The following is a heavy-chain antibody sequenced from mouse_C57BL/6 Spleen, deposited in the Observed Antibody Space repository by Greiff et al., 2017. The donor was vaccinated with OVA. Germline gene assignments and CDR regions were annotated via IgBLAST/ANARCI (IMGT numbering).Heavy chain of an antibody. CDR1: GFTFSSYA. CDR2: ISSGGDYI. V-gene: IGHV5-9-1*02. Sequence: EVKLMESGEGLVKPGGSLKLSCAASGFTFSSYAMSWVRQTPEKRLEWVAYISSGGDYIYYADTVKGRFTISSDNARNTLYLQMSSLTSEDTAMYYCTAGGMYVGWFAYWGQGTIVTVSA. D-gene: IGHD2-10*02. CDR3: TAGGMYVGWFAY. J-gene: IGHJ3*01.